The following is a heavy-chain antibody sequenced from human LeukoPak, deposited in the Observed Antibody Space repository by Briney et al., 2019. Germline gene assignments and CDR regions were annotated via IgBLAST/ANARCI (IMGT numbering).Heavy chain of an antibody. J-gene: IGHJ6*02. CDR2: TSYSGNT. V-gene: IGHV4-59*01. Sequence: SETLSLTCIVSGGSIGNYYWNWIRQPPGKGLEWIGYTSYSGNTIYNPSLKSRVTISIGPFKNQLSLKVTSVTAADTAVYYCARDHGYFGMDVWGQGTTVTISS. CDR3: ARDHGYFGMDV. CDR1: GGSIGNYY.